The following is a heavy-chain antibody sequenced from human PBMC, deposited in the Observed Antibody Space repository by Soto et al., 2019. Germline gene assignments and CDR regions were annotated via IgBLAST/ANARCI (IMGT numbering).Heavy chain of an antibody. J-gene: IGHJ5*02. CDR3: ARNGDSSDYRGWFDP. V-gene: IGHV3-66*01. Sequence: EVQLVESGGGLVQPGGSLRLSCAASGFTVSSNYMSWVRQAPGKGLEWVSVIYSGGTTYYADSVKGRFTISRDNSKNTLYLQMTRLRAEDTAVYYWARNGDSSDYRGWFDPWGQGTLVTVSS. CDR1: GFTVSSNY. D-gene: IGHD3-22*01. CDR2: IYSGGTT.